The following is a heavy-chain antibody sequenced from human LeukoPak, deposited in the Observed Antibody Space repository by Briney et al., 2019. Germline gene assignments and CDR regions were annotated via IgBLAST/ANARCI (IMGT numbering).Heavy chain of an antibody. J-gene: IGHJ6*02. CDR2: ISAYNGNT. CDR3: ARDSLYDSSGYYYYYGMDV. D-gene: IGHD3-22*01. Sequence: ASVKVSCKASGYTFTSYGISWVRQAPGQGLEGMGWISAYNGNTNYAQKLQGRVTMTTDTSTSTAYMELRSLRSDGTAVYYCARDSLYDSSGYYYYYGMDVWGQGTTVTVSS. CDR1: GYTFTSYG. V-gene: IGHV1-18*01.